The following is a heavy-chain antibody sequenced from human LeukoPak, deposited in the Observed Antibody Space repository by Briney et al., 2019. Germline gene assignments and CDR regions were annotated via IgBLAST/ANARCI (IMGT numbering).Heavy chain of an antibody. D-gene: IGHD4-23*01. Sequence: ASVKVSCKASGYTFTSYGISWVRQAPGQGLEWMGWISAYNGNTNYAQKLQGRVTMTTDTSTSTAYMELRSLRSDDTAVYYCTQTRWLTPFDYWGQGTLVTVSS. CDR1: GYTFTSYG. CDR3: TQTRWLTPFDY. CDR2: ISAYNGNT. J-gene: IGHJ4*02. V-gene: IGHV1-18*01.